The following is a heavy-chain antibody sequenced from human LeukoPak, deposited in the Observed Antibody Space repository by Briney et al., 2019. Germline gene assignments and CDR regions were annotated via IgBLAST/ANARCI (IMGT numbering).Heavy chain of an antibody. V-gene: IGHV1-18*01. Sequence: GASVKVSCKASGYTFTSYGISWVRQAPGQGLEWMGWISAYNGNTNYAQKLQGRVTMTTDTSTSTAYMELRSLRSDDTAVYYCARADIGYFDWFPFDYWGQGTLVTVSS. J-gene: IGHJ4*02. CDR1: GYTFTSYG. CDR2: ISAYNGNT. D-gene: IGHD3-9*01. CDR3: ARADIGYFDWFPFDY.